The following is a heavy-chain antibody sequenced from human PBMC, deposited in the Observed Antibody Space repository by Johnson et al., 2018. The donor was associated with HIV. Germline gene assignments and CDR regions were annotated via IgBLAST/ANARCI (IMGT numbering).Heavy chain of an antibody. Sequence: VQLVESGGGLVQPGGSLRLSCAASGFTVSSNYMRWVRQAPGKVLEWVSVINTGGGTYYADSVKGRFTMSRDNSKNTLYLQMNSLRAEDTAVYYCARECSGGSCYPLDHDAFDIWGQGTMVTVSS. CDR3: ARECSGGSCYPLDHDAFDI. CDR2: INTGGGT. V-gene: IGHV3-66*02. D-gene: IGHD2-15*01. J-gene: IGHJ3*02. CDR1: GFTVSSNY.